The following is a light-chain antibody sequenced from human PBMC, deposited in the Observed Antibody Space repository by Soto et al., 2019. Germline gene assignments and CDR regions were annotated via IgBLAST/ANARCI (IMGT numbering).Light chain of an antibody. CDR3: QKCGSAPFT. V-gene: IGKV1-27*01. J-gene: IGKJ4*01. Sequence: DIQMTQSPSSLSASVGARVTITCRASQGIANYLAWYHQKPGKGPKLLIYAASTLQSGVPSRFSGSGSGTDFTLTISSLQPEDVATYYCQKCGSAPFTFCGGTKVEIK. CDR2: AAS. CDR1: QGIANY.